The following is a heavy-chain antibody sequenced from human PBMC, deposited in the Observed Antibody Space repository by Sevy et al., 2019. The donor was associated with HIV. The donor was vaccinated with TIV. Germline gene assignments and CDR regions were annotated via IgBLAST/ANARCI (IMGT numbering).Heavy chain of an antibody. CDR3: ARARGYSYGGVKYYFDY. CDR1: GGSISSYY. V-gene: IGHV4-59*01. Sequence: SETLSLTCTVSGGSISSYYWSWIRQPPGKGLEWIGYIYYSGSTNYHPSLKSRVTISVDTSKNQFSLKLSSVTAADTAVYYCARARGYSYGGVKYYFDYWGQGTLVTVSS. J-gene: IGHJ4*02. CDR2: IYYSGST. D-gene: IGHD5-18*01.